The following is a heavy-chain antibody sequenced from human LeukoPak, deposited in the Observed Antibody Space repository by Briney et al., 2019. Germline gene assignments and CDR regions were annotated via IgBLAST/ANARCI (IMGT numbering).Heavy chain of an antibody. Sequence: GGSLRLSCAASGFTFISYWMSWVRQPPGKGLEWVANIKQDGSEKYYVDSVKGRFTISRDNTKKSLSLQMSSLRDEDTAVYYCARDKYMSGHIGSLFDPWGQGTLVTVSS. CDR1: GFTFISYW. V-gene: IGHV3-7*01. CDR3: ARDKYMSGHIGSLFDP. CDR2: IKQDGSEK. J-gene: IGHJ5*02. D-gene: IGHD5-12*01.